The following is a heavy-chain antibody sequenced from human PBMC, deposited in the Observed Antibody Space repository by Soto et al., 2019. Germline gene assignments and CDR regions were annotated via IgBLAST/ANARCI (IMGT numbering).Heavy chain of an antibody. CDR3: AKGLINGRWYAAD. Sequence: EVHLLESGGGLVQPGESLRLSCGASGFTFSSCVMSWVRQAPGKGLECVSCITDSGTGTYYADSVKGRFTISRDNSKNTMYLQMNNLRAEDTGVYYCAKGLINGRWYAADWGQGTLVTVSS. D-gene: IGHD6-13*01. V-gene: IGHV3-23*01. CDR1: GFTFSSCV. J-gene: IGHJ4*02. CDR2: ITDSGTGT.